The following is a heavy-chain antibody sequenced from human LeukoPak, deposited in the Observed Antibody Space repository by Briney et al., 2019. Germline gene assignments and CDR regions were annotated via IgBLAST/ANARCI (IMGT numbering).Heavy chain of an antibody. Sequence: PSETLSLTCTVSGGSISSGGYYWSWIRQHPGKGLEWIGYIYYSGSTYYNPSLKSRVTISVDTSKNQFSLKLSSVTAADTAVYYCARGRTVDSSGGVDDAFDIWGQGTMVTVSS. CDR1: GGSISSGGYY. V-gene: IGHV4-31*03. D-gene: IGHD3-22*01. CDR2: IYYSGST. CDR3: ARGRTVDSSGGVDDAFDI. J-gene: IGHJ3*02.